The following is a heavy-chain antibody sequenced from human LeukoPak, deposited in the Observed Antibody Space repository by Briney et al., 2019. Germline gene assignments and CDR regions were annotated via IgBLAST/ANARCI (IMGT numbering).Heavy chain of an antibody. Sequence: SETLSLTCTVSGGSISSGNYYWSWIRQHPGKGLEWIGYIYYSGSTYYNPSLKSRVTISVDTSENQFSLKLRSVTAADTAVYCCARGGGTNWFDPWGQGTLVTVSS. CDR1: GGSISSGNYY. V-gene: IGHV4-31*03. D-gene: IGHD3-16*01. CDR3: ARGGGTNWFDP. CDR2: IYYSGST. J-gene: IGHJ5*02.